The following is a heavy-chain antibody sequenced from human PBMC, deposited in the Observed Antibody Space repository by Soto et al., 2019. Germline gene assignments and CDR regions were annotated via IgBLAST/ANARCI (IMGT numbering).Heavy chain of an antibody. D-gene: IGHD3-16*01. J-gene: IGHJ4*02. CDR2: IYWDGYK. CDR1: GFSLRTSGVG. V-gene: IGHV2-5*02. Sequence: QITLKESGPTLVKPTQTLTLTCAFSGFSLRTSGVGVGWIRQPPGKALEWLALIYWDGYKHYSPSLKSRLTIPEDTSKNQVGLTMTNMDPVDTATYYCAHKGGGDRILDYWGQGTLVTVSS. CDR3: AHKGGGDRILDY.